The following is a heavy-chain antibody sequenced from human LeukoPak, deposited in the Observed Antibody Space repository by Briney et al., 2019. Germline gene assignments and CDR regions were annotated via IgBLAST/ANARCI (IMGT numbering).Heavy chain of an antibody. CDR3: ANRIVGATKAFDY. D-gene: IGHD1-26*01. J-gene: IGHJ4*02. CDR1: GFTFDDYA. CDR2: ISWNSGSI. Sequence: PGGSLRLSCAASGFTFDDYAMHWVRQAPGKGLEWVSGISWNSGSIGYADSVKGRFTISRDNAKNSLYLQMNSLRAEDTAVYYCANRIVGATKAFDYWGQGTLVTVSS. V-gene: IGHV3-9*01.